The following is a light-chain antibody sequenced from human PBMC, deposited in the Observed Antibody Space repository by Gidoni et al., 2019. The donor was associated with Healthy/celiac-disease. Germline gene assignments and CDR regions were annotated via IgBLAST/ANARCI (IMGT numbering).Light chain of an antibody. CDR3: QQYNNCPYT. V-gene: IGKV3-15*01. J-gene: IGKJ2*01. CDR1: QSVSSN. CDR2: GAS. Sequence: DIVLTQSTATLSVSPGERVTVSCRASQSVSSNLAWYQQKPGQAPRLLIYGASTRATGIPARFSGSGSGTEFTLTISSLQSEDFAVYYCQQYNNCPYTFGQGTKLEIK.